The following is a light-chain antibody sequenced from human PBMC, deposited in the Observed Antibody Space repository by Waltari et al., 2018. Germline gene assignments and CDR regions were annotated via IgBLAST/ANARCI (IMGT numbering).Light chain of an antibody. V-gene: IGKV3-20*01. CDR1: QSVSSNY. J-gene: IGKJ5*01. CDR3: QHYGSFF. CDR2: GAS. Sequence: EIVLTQSPGTLSLSPGERATLSCRASQSVSSNYLGWYQQKPGQAPRLLIYGASSRATGIPDRFSGSGSGTDFTLTISRLEPEDFAVYYCQHYGSFFFGQGTRLEIK.